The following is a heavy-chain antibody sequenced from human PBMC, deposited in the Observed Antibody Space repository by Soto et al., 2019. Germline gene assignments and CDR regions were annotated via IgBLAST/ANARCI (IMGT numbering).Heavy chain of an antibody. V-gene: IGHV4-59*01. CDR2: IYYSGST. CDR1: GGSISNYY. Sequence: QVQLQESGPGLVKPSETLSLTCTVSGGSISNYYWSWIRQPPGKGLEWIGYIYYSGSTNYNHSLKSRVTISVDTSNNPFTMKMSSVTAADTAVYYCAGHGSPGIVVVPGGGQGTLVTVSS. J-gene: IGHJ4*02. D-gene: IGHD2-21*01. CDR3: AGHGSPGIVVVPG.